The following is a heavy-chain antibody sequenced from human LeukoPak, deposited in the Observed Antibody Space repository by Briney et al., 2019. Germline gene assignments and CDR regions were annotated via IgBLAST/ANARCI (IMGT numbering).Heavy chain of an antibody. J-gene: IGHJ3*02. CDR3: ARDLNDAFDI. Sequence: GGSLRLSCAASGFTFSNYAMNWVRQAPGKGLERVSSISSSTSYIYYADSVKGRFTISRDNARNSLYLQMNSLRAEDTAVYYCARDLNDAFDIWGQGTMVTVSS. CDR1: GFTFSNYA. CDR2: ISSSTSYI. V-gene: IGHV3-21*01.